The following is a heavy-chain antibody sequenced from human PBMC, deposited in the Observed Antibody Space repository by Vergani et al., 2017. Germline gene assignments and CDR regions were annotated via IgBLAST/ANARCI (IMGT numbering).Heavy chain of an antibody. CDR3: ASLFYYADGTSQFRGRYFDV. V-gene: IGHV4-39*01. D-gene: IGHD3-10*01. CDR2: FYNRGNG. CDR1: GDSIISRSYS. J-gene: IGHJ2*01. Sequence: QMQLQESGPGLVKASETLSLTCNVSGDSIISRSYSWGWIRQPPGKGLEWIGSFYNRGNGYSSSSLKSRVIITADTSKNQFALWLTSVTAADTAVYYCASLFYYADGTSQFRGRYFDVWGPGTLVTGPS.